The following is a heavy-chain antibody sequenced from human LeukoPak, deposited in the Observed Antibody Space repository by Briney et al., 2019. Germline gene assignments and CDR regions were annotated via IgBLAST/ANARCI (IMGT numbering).Heavy chain of an antibody. V-gene: IGHV4-61*02. J-gene: IGHJ4*02. CDR3: ARALIAVASYYFDY. Sequence: PSQTLSLTCTVSGGSISSGSYYWSWIRQPAGKGLEWIGRIYTSGSTNYNPSLKSRVTISVDTSKNQFSLKLSSVTAADTAVYYCARALIAVASYYFDYWGQGILVTVSS. CDR2: IYTSGST. CDR1: GGSISSGSYY. D-gene: IGHD6-19*01.